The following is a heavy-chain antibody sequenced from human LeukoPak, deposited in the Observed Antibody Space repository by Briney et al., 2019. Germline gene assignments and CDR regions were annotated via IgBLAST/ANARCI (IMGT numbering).Heavy chain of an antibody. D-gene: IGHD6-19*01. CDR1: GFTFSSYG. CDR2: IWYDGSNK. V-gene: IGHV3-33*01. Sequence: QPGRSLTLSCAASGFTFSSYGMHWVRQAPGKGLAWVAVIWYDGSNKYYADCVKGRFTISRDNSKNTLYLQMNSLRAEDTAVYYCARDPGSRIAVAGTGDYWGQGTLVTVSS. CDR3: ARDPGSRIAVAGTGDY. J-gene: IGHJ4*02.